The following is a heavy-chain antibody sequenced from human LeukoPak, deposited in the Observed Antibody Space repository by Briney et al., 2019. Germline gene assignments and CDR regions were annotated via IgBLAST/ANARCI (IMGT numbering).Heavy chain of an antibody. CDR3: ARMSIAAAGTVDY. V-gene: IGHV4-59*01. Sequence: PSETLSLTCTVSGGSISSYSWTWIRQPPGKGLEWIAYIYYTGSASYNPSLKSRVTISVDTSKNQFSLRLSSVTAADTAVCYCARMSIAAAGTVDYWGQGTRVTVSS. CDR1: GGSISSYS. D-gene: IGHD6-13*01. CDR2: IYYTGSA. J-gene: IGHJ4*02.